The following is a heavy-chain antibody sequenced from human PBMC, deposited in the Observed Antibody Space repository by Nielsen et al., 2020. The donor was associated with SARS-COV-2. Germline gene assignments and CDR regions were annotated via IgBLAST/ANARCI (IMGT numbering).Heavy chain of an antibody. D-gene: IGHD1-7*01. CDR1: GFTFGDYA. V-gene: IGHV3-49*03. Sequence: GESLKISCTASGFTFGDYAMSWFRQAPGKGLEWVGFIRSKAYGGTTEYAASVKGRFTISRDDSKSIAYLQMNSLKTEGTAVYYCTREPFRGKLELKRFDYWGQGTLVTVSS. J-gene: IGHJ4*02. CDR3: TREPFRGKLELKRFDY. CDR2: IRSKAYGGTT.